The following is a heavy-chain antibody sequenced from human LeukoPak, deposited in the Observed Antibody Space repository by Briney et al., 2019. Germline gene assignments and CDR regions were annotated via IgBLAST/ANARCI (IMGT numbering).Heavy chain of an antibody. Sequence: ASVKVSCKASGYTFTVYYMHWVRQAPGQGVEWMGWIYPNSGGTNYAQKFWGRVTMTRDTTTSTDYMEMCRLRSDDTAVYYCAREGIATATDYWGQGTLVTVSS. V-gene: IGHV1-2*02. J-gene: IGHJ4*02. D-gene: IGHD6-13*01. CDR3: AREGIATATDY. CDR1: GYTFTVYY. CDR2: IYPNSGGT.